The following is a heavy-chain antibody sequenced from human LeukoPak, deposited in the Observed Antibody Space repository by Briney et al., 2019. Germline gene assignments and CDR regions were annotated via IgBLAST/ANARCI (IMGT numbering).Heavy chain of an antibody. CDR2: IYYSGST. Sequence: PSETLSLTCTVSGGSISSYYWSWIRQPPGKGLEWIGYIYYSGSTNYNPSLKSRVTISVDTSKNQFSLNLTSVTAADTAVYYCATFGLRGFGELLNYWGQGTLVTVSS. V-gene: IGHV4-59*01. J-gene: IGHJ4*02. D-gene: IGHD3-10*01. CDR1: GGSISSYY. CDR3: ATFGLRGFGELLNY.